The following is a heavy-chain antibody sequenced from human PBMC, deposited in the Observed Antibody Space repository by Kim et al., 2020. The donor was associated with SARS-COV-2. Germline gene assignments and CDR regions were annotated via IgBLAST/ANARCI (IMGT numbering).Heavy chain of an antibody. CDR1: GGSISSSSYY. V-gene: IGHV4-39*01. J-gene: IGHJ4*02. D-gene: IGHD3-10*01. Sequence: SETLSLTCNVSGGSISSSSYYWGWIRQPPGKGLEWIGNIYYSGSTYYNPFLKSRITISADTSKNQFSLKLSSVTAADTAVYFCARLYYYGKGIAYWGQGTLVTVSS. CDR2: IYYSGST. CDR3: ARLYYYGKGIAY.